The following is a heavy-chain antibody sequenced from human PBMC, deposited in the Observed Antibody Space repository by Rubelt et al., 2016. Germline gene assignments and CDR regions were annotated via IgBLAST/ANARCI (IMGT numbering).Heavy chain of an antibody. Sequence: GGSLRLSCAASGLTFSIYAMNWVRQAPGKGLEWVSVVSGSGGITYYADSVKGRCTISRDNSKNTLYLQMNSLRAEDTAVYYCAKGLSQGYFDYWGQGTLVTVSS. J-gene: IGHJ4*02. CDR2: VSGSGGIT. CDR1: GLTFSIYA. V-gene: IGHV3-23*01. CDR3: AKGLSQGYFDY.